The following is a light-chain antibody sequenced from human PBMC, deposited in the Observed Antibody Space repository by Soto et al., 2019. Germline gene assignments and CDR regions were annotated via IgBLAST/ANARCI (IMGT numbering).Light chain of an antibody. CDR2: SAS. V-gene: IGKV1-39*01. Sequence: DIQMTQSPSSLSASVGDRVTITCRAGQTVTDYLNWYQHKPGKAPKLLIYSASTLQSGVPSTFSGSGSGTDFTLTITSLHPEDFGTYYCHQTYSTPQTVGQGTRVEIK. CDR3: HQTYSTPQT. CDR1: QTVTDY. J-gene: IGKJ1*01.